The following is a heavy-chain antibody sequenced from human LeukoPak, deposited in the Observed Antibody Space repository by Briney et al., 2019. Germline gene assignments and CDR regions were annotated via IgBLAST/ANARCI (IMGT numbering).Heavy chain of an antibody. Sequence: GGSLRLSCVASGFTFSTNGMHWVRQARGKGLEWVALIRYDGSNKDYADSVKGRFIVSRDNSKNTLYMQMNSLRVEDTAVYYCVGVVVITPYWGQGTLVTVSS. V-gene: IGHV3-30*02. D-gene: IGHD3-22*01. CDR1: GFTFSTNG. J-gene: IGHJ4*02. CDR2: IRYDGSNK. CDR3: VGVVVITPY.